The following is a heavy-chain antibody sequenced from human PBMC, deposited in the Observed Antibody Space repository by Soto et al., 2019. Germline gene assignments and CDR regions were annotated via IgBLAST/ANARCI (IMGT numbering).Heavy chain of an antibody. CDR1: GFTFSSYA. CDR2: LTDTGGST. CDR3: AKGHDYYASSGYYYDY. Sequence: GGSLRLSCAASGFTFSSYAMSWVRQAPGKGLEWVSSLTDTGGSTYYADSVKGRFTIPRDNSKNTVYLQMNSLRAEDTAVYYCAKGHDYYASSGYYYDYWGQGT. V-gene: IGHV3-23*01. J-gene: IGHJ4*02. D-gene: IGHD3-22*01.